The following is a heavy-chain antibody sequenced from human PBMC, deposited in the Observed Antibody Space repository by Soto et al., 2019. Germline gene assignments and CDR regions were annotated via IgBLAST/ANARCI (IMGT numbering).Heavy chain of an antibody. CDR3: ARPDEGGYSSNHHYYYALDV. J-gene: IGHJ6*02. D-gene: IGHD3-22*01. CDR1: GGTFRSYS. V-gene: IGHV1-69*01. CDR2: IIPIFDIT. Sequence: QVQLVQSGAEVKKPGSSVKVSCKASGGTFRSYSISWVRQAPGQGLEWMGGIIPIFDITNCAQKFQGRVTITADESTITAYMELSSLGSDDTAVYYCARPDEGGYSSNHHYYYALDVWGQGTTVTV.